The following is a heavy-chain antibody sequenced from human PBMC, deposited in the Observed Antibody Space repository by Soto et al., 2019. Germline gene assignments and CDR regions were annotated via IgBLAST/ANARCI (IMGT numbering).Heavy chain of an antibody. CDR2: ISYDGSKT. J-gene: IGHJ5*01. CDR3: VRDTIAVTKHWLDS. Sequence: PGGSLRLSCAAPGFTFRSYILLGVRQAPGKGLEWVALISYDGSKTFYAESVKGRFTISRDNSMNTLYLQMHSLRPADTALYYCVRDTIAVTKHWLDSWGQGA. CDR1: GFTFRSYI. V-gene: IGHV3-30*03. D-gene: IGHD6-19*01.